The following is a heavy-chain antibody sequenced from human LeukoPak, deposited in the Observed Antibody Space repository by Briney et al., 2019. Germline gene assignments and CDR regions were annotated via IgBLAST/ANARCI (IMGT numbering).Heavy chain of an antibody. J-gene: IGHJ3*01. CDR1: GGSITIGTW. Sequence: PSGTLSLTCAVSGGSITIGTWWTWVGQAPGQGLEWIGEVYYSGSPNYNSSLKRRVTISLDKTKNQFLLNLTSVTAADTAVYYCARGPRKWGQGTMVTVSS. CDR3: ARGPRK. V-gene: IGHV4-4*02. CDR2: VYYSGSP.